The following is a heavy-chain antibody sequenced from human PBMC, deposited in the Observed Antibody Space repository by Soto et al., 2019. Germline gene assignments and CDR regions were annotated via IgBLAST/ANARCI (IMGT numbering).Heavy chain of an antibody. CDR3: ARSQGSSISLAIYYYYDYGMDV. J-gene: IGHJ6*02. CDR1: GGTFSSYA. CDR2: IIPISGTA. Sequence: QVQLVQSGAEVKKPGSSVKVSCKASGGTFSSYAISWVRQAPGQGLEWRGGIIPISGTANYAQKFQGRVTITADESTGTAYMELSSLRSEDTAVYYCARSQGSSISLAIYYYYDYGMDVWGQGTTVTVSS. D-gene: IGHD2-2*01. V-gene: IGHV1-69*01.